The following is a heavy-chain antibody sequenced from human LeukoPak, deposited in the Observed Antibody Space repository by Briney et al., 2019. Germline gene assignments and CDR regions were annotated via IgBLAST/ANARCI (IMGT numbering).Heavy chain of an antibody. Sequence: SQTLSLTCAISGDSVSSSSAAWNWIRQSPSRGLEWLGRTYYRSKWYNEYAVSVKSRITINPDTSNTQFSLRLSSVIPEDTAVYYCAAFRRDAFDVWGQGTMVTISS. CDR2: TYYRSKWYN. CDR1: GDSVSSSSAA. V-gene: IGHV6-1*01. J-gene: IGHJ3*01. CDR3: AAFRRDAFDV.